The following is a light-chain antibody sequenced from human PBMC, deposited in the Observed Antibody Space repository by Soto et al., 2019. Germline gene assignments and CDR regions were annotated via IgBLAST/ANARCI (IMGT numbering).Light chain of an antibody. CDR3: QQYNDGWT. Sequence: EIVMTQSPATLSVSPGERATLSCRASQSVRSSLAWYQQKPGQAPRLLIYGASTRATGFPARFSGSGSGTEFTLTISSLQSEDFAVYYCQQYNDGWTFGQGTKVEIK. CDR1: QSVRSS. V-gene: IGKV3-15*01. CDR2: GAS. J-gene: IGKJ1*01.